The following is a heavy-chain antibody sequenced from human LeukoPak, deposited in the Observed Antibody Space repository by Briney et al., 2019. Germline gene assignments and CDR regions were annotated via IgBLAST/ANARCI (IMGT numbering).Heavy chain of an antibody. V-gene: IGHV4-4*07. CDR3: ARGGVDCTFDY. Sequence: SETLSLTCTASGGTISNYYLSWIRQPAGKGLEWMGHIYTNGSTNYNPSLKSRVTMSVETSKNRFSLTLSSVTAADSAVYYCARGGVDCTFDYWGQGTLVTVSS. J-gene: IGHJ4*02. D-gene: IGHD3-9*01. CDR1: GGTISNYY. CDR2: IYTNGST.